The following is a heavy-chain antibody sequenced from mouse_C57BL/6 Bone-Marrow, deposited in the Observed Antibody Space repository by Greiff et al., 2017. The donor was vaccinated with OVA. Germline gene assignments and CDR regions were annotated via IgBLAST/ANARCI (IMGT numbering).Heavy chain of an antibody. J-gene: IGHJ4*01. V-gene: IGHV1-63*01. CDR3: ARAGYYAMDD. Sequence: VQLQQSGAELVRPGTSVKMSCKASGYTFTNYWIGWAKQRPGHGLEWIGDIYPGGGYTNYNEKFKSKATLTADKSSSTAYMQISSLTSEDAANYYSARAGYYAMDDWGQGTSVTVSS. CDR2: IYPGGGYT. D-gene: IGHD4-1*01. CDR1: GYTFTNYW.